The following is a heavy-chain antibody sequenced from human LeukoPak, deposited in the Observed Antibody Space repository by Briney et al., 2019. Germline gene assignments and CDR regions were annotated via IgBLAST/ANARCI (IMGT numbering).Heavy chain of an antibody. CDR3: ARQDSGTYPYDAFDI. Sequence: PSETLSLTCTVSGASISGYYWSWIRQPPGKGLEWIGNIYYNGNTNYNASLKGRVAISVDTPKNQFSLKVTSLTAADTAVYYCARQDSGTYPYDAFDIWGQGTMITVS. J-gene: IGHJ3*02. D-gene: IGHD1-26*01. V-gene: IGHV4-59*08. CDR2: IYYNGNT. CDR1: GASISGYY.